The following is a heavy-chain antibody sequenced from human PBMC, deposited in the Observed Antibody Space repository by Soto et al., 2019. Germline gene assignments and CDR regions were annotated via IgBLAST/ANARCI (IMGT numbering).Heavy chain of an antibody. J-gene: IGHJ4*02. Sequence: QVQLVESGGGVVQPGRSLRLSCAASGFTFSSYGMHWVRQAPGKGLEWVAVISYDGSNKNYADSVKGRFTISRDNSKNTLYLQMNSLRAEDTAVYYCAKDLADGVNDYWGQGTLVTVSS. D-gene: IGHD4-17*01. CDR2: ISYDGSNK. CDR1: GFTFSSYG. CDR3: AKDLADGVNDY. V-gene: IGHV3-30*18.